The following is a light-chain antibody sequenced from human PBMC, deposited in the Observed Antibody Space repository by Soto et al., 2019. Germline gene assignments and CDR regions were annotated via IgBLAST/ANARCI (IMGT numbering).Light chain of an antibody. CDR1: QSVSSDY. V-gene: IGKV3-20*01. CDR2: AVS. CDR3: QQYGSSPMT. J-gene: IGKJ1*01. Sequence: EIVLTQSPGTLSLSPGERATLSCRASQSVSSDYLAWYQQKPGQSPRLLVYAVSSRATGIPDRFSGSGSGTDFTLTISRLEPEDLAVYYCQQYGSSPMTFGQGTKVEIQ.